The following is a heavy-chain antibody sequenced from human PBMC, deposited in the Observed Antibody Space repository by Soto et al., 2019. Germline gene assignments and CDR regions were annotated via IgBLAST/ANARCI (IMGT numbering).Heavy chain of an antibody. D-gene: IGHD6-13*01. CDR2: TYYRSKWYN. Sequence: SQTLSLTCAISGYRVSSNSAAWNWIRQSPSRGLEWLGRTYYRSKWYNDYAVSVKSRITINPDTSKNQFSLQLNSVTPEDTAVYYCAREGTNRPRIAAGWFDPWGQGTLVTV. V-gene: IGHV6-1*01. CDR3: AREGTNRPRIAAGWFDP. J-gene: IGHJ5*02. CDR1: GYRVSSNSAA.